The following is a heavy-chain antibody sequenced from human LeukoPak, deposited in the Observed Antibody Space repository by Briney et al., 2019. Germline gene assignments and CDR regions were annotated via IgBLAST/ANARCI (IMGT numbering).Heavy chain of an antibody. CDR2: IYYSGST. J-gene: IGHJ4*02. Sequence: PSETLSLTCTVSGGSISSSRYYWGWLRQPPGKGLEWIGSIYYSGSTYYNPSLKSRVTISVDTSKNQFSLKLSSVTAADTAVYYCARPAGDFWSGYYPYYFDYWGQGTLVTVSS. D-gene: IGHD3-3*01. CDR1: GGSISSSRYY. CDR3: ARPAGDFWSGYYPYYFDY. V-gene: IGHV4-39*01.